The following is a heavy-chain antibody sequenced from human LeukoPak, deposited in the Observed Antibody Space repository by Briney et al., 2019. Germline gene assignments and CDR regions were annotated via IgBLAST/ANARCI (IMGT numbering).Heavy chain of an antibody. D-gene: IGHD5-12*01. CDR1: VGTFSSYA. V-gene: IGHV1-69*13. CDR3: AGEPGGYDSAFDY. Sequence: ASVKVSCKASVGTFSSYAISWVRQAPGQGLEWMGGIIPIFGTANYAQKFQGRVTITADESTSTAYMELSSLRSEDTAVYYCAGEPGGYDSAFDYWGQGTLVTVSS. CDR2: IIPIFGTA. J-gene: IGHJ4*02.